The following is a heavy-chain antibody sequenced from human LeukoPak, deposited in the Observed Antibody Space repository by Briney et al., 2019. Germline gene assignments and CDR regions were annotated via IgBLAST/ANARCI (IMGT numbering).Heavy chain of an antibody. CDR3: AALNLDYGGNTFYFYMDV. CDR1: GGTFSSYA. Sequence: EASVKVSCKASGGTFSSYAISWVRQAPGQGLEWTGGIIPIFATAKYAQKFQGRVTITADESTSTAYMELSSLKSEDTAVYYCAALNLDYGGNTFYFYMDVWGKGTPVTISS. J-gene: IGHJ6*03. CDR2: IIPIFATA. V-gene: IGHV1-69*13. D-gene: IGHD4-23*01.